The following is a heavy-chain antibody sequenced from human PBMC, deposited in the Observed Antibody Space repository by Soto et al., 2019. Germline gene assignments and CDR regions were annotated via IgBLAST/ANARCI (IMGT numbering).Heavy chain of an antibody. CDR2: IYYSGST. CDR1: GGSISSSSYY. Sequence: QLQLQESGPGLVKPSETLSLTCTVSGGSISSSSYYWGWIRQPPGKGLEWIGSIYYSGSTYYNPSLQCRVTISGDTSKNQFSLKLSSVTAADTAVYYCAIHYYDILTGPNWFDPWGQGTLVTVSS. V-gene: IGHV4-39*01. D-gene: IGHD3-9*01. CDR3: AIHYYDILTGPNWFDP. J-gene: IGHJ5*02.